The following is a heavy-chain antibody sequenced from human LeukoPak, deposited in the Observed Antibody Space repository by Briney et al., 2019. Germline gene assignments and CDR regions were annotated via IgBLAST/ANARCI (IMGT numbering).Heavy chain of an antibody. Sequence: ASVKVSCKASGYTFTGYYMHWVRQAPGQGLEWMGRINPNSGGTNYAQKFQGRVTMTRDTSISTAYMELSSLRSEDAAVYYCAASRNWGSIPYFDYWGQGTLVTVSS. CDR1: GYTFTGYY. CDR2: INPNSGGT. D-gene: IGHD7-27*01. CDR3: AASRNWGSIPYFDY. J-gene: IGHJ4*02. V-gene: IGHV1-2*06.